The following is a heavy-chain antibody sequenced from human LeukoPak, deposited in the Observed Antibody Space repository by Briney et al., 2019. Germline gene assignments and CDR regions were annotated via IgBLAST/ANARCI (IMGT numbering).Heavy chain of an antibody. CDR1: GFTFSSYG. V-gene: IGHV3-30*18. Sequence: GGSLRLPCAASGFTFSSYGMHWVRQAPGKGLEWVAVISYDGSNKYYADSVKGRFTISRDNSKNTLYLQMNSLRAEDTAVYYCAKSVVGLTSAYGMDVWGQGTTVTVSS. CDR3: AKSVVGLTSAYGMDV. D-gene: IGHD2-15*01. J-gene: IGHJ6*02. CDR2: ISYDGSNK.